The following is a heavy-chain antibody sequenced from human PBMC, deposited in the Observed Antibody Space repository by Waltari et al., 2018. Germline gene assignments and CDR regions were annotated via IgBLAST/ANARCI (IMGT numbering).Heavy chain of an antibody. Sequence: EVQLVESGGGLVQPGRSLRLSCAASGFTFADYAMHWVRQAPEKGLEWVSGISWNSGSIGYADSVKGRFTISRDNAKNSLYLQMNSLRAEDTALYYCAKDDSGSYHTDAFDIWGQGTMVTVSS. CDR2: ISWNSGSI. V-gene: IGHV3-9*01. D-gene: IGHD1-26*01. J-gene: IGHJ3*02. CDR3: AKDDSGSYHTDAFDI. CDR1: GFTFADYA.